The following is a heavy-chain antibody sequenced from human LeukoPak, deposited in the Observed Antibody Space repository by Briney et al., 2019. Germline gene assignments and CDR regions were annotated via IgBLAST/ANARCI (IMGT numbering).Heavy chain of an antibody. V-gene: IGHV3-7*01. CDR3: ASPTSYSSSSFDY. J-gene: IGHJ4*02. D-gene: IGHD6-6*01. CDR2: IKQDGSEK. Sequence: GGSLRLSCAASGFTFSSYWMSWVRQAPGKGLEWVANIKQDGSEKYYVDSVKGRFTISRDNAKNSLYLQMNSLRAEDTAVYYCASPTSYSSSSFDYWGQGTLVTVSS. CDR1: GFTFSSYW.